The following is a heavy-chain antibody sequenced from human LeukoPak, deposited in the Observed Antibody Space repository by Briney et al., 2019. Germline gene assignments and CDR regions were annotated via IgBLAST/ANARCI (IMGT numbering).Heavy chain of an antibody. V-gene: IGHV1-24*01. D-gene: IGHD3-10*01. CDR2: FDPEDGET. CDR1: GHTLTELS. J-gene: IGHJ4*02. Sequence: ASVKVSCKVSGHTLTELSMHWVRQAPGKGLEWMGGFDPEDGETIYAQKFQGRVTMTEDTSTDTAYMELSSLRSEDTAVYYCAIQSLWFGEFFDYWGQGTLVTVSS. CDR3: AIQSLWFGEFFDY.